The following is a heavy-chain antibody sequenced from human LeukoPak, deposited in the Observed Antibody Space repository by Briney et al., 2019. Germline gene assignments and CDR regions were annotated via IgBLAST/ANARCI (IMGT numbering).Heavy chain of an antibody. D-gene: IGHD1-26*01. CDR1: GGTFSSYA. V-gene: IGHV1-69*04. CDR2: IIPILGIA. CDR3: ASGTENFDY. Sequence: SVKVSCKASGGTFSSYAISWVRQAPGQGLEWMGRIIPILGIANYAQKFQGRVTITADKSASTAYMELSSLRSEDTAVYYCASGTENFDYWGQGTLVTVSS. J-gene: IGHJ4*02.